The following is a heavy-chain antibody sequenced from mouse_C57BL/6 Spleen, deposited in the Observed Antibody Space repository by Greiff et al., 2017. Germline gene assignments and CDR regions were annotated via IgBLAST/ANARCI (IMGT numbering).Heavy chain of an antibody. D-gene: IGHD2-3*01. J-gene: IGHJ4*01. CDR3: APGDYERYYYAMDY. V-gene: IGHV1-64*01. CDR2: IHPNSGST. CDR1: GYTFTSYW. Sequence: QVQLKQPGAELVKPGASVKLSCKASGYTFTSYWMHWVKQRPGQGLEWIGMIHPNSGSTNYNEKFKSKATLTVDKSSSTAYMQLSSLTSEDSAVYYCAPGDYERYYYAMDYWGQGTSVTVSS.